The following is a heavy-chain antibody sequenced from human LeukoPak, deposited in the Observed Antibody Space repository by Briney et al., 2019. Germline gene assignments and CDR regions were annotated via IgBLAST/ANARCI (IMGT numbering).Heavy chain of an antibody. CDR2: ISSSSSYI. CDR3: ARGGGITMIVVVTAPFDY. V-gene: IGHV3-21*01. J-gene: IGHJ4*02. CDR1: GFTFSNYN. D-gene: IGHD3-22*01. Sequence: KPGGSLRLSCAASGFTFSNYNLIWVRQAPGKGLEWVSSISSSSSYIYYADSVKGRFSISRDNAKNSLYLQMNSLRAEDTAVYYCARGGGITMIVVVTAPFDYWGQGTLVTVSS.